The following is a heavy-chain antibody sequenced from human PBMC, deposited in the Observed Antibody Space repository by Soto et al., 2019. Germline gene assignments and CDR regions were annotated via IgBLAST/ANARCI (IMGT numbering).Heavy chain of an antibody. J-gene: IGHJ4*02. V-gene: IGHV3-23*01. D-gene: IGHD6-13*01. Sequence: EVQLLESGGGLVQPGGSLRLSCAASGFTFSSYAMSWVRQAPGKGLEWVSAISGSGGSTYYAESVKGRFTLSRDNSKNTLYLQMNSLRAEDTAVYYCAKENGYSSSWFEFDYWGQGTLVTVSS. CDR3: AKENGYSSSWFEFDY. CDR2: ISGSGGST. CDR1: GFTFSSYA.